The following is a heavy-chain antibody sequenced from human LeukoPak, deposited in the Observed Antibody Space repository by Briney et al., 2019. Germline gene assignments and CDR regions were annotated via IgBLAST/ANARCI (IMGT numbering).Heavy chain of an antibody. V-gene: IGHV3-73*01. J-gene: IGHJ4*02. CDR3: ARDSPPYLDVPDY. CDR2: IRSKAHSYAT. Sequence: PGGSLRLSCAASGFTFSGSSMQWVRQAPGKGLEWVGRIRSKAHSYATAYAASVKGRFTISRDNSKNTLYLQMNSLRAEDTAVYYCARDSPPYLDVPDYWGQGTLVTVSS. D-gene: IGHD1-1*01. CDR1: GFTFSGSS.